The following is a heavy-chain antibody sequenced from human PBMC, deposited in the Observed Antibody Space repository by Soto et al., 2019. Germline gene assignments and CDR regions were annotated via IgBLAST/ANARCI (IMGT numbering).Heavy chain of an antibody. CDR1: GYSFTSYW. CDR3: ARPSSGWYEGEDAFDI. Sequence: EVQLVQSGAEVKKPGESLRISCKGSGYSFTSYWISWVRQMPGKGLEWMGRIDPSDSYTNYSPSFQGHVTISADKSISTAYLQWSSLKASDTAMYYCARPSSGWYEGEDAFDIWGQGTMVTVSS. J-gene: IGHJ3*02. V-gene: IGHV5-10-1*03. D-gene: IGHD6-19*01. CDR2: IDPSDSYT.